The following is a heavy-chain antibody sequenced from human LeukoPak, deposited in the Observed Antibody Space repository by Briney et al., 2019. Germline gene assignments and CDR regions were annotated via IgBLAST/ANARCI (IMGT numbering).Heavy chain of an antibody. J-gene: IGHJ6*02. D-gene: IGHD5-18*01. CDR1: GFTFSSYS. V-gene: IGHV3-21*01. CDR2: ISSSSSYI. CDR3: AKDTAMGYYYGMDL. Sequence: PGGSLRLSCAASGFTFSSYSMNWVRQAPGKGLEWVSSISSSSSYIYYADSVKGRFTISRDNAKNSLYLQMNSLRAEDTAVYYCAKDTAMGYYYGMDLWGQGTTVTVSS.